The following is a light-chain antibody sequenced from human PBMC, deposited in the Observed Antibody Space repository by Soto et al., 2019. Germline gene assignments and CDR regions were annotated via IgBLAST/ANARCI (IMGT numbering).Light chain of an antibody. Sequence: EIVLTQSPATLSLSPGERATLSCRASQRVSSSSLAWYQHKPGQSPRLLIFGASSRATGIPDRFSGRGSGTEFTLTISRLEPEDFAVYYCQQHGISHITFGQGTRLEIK. V-gene: IGKV3-20*01. CDR1: QRVSSSS. CDR2: GAS. J-gene: IGKJ5*01. CDR3: QQHGISHIT.